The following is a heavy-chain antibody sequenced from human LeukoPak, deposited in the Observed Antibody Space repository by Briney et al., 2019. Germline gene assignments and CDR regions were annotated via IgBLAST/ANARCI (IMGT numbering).Heavy chain of an antibody. CDR1: GYSFTSYW. CDR2: IYPGDSDT. CDR3: AGALHSSGWSH. V-gene: IGHV5-51*01. J-gene: IGHJ4*02. Sequence: GESLKISFQGSGYSFTSYWIGWVRQMPGKGLEWMGIIYPGDSDTRYSPSFQGQVTISADKSISTAYLQWSSLKASDTAMYYCAGALHSSGWSHWGQGTLVTVSP. D-gene: IGHD6-19*01.